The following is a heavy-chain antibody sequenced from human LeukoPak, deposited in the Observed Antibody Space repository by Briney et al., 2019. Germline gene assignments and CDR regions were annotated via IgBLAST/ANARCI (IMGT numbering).Heavy chain of an antibody. CDR3: ARAVDIVVVPAANPLFFDY. Sequence: SETLSLTCTVSGGSISSYYWSWIRQPPGEGLEWIGYIYYSGSTNYNPSLKSRVTISVDTSKNQFSLKLSSVTAADTAVYYCARAVDIVVVPAANPLFFDYWGQGTLVTVSS. V-gene: IGHV4-59*12. CDR2: IYYSGST. CDR1: GGSISSYY. D-gene: IGHD2-2*03. J-gene: IGHJ4*02.